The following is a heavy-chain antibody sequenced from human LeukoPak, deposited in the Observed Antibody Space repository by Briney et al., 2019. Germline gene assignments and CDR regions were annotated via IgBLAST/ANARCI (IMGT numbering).Heavy chain of an antibody. CDR3: ARGENSKTYPVSGY. J-gene: IGHJ4*02. CDR2: ISYDGTSK. D-gene: IGHD2/OR15-2a*01. Sequence: GKSLRLSCAASGFTFSSYGMHWVRQAPGKGPEWVAVISYDGTSKYYIDSVKGRFTISRDNSKNTLYLQMNSLRAEDTAVYYCARGENSKTYPVSGYWGQGTLVTVSS. CDR1: GFTFSSYG. V-gene: IGHV3-30*03.